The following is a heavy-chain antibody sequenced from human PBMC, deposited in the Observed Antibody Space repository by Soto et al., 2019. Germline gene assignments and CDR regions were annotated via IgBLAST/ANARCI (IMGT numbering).Heavy chain of an antibody. J-gene: IGHJ6*02. CDR1: CSTFSSYA. Sequence: SVKVSWKASCSTFSSYAISWVRQAPGQRLEWMGGIIPIFGTANYAQKFQGRVTITADESTSTAYMELSSLRSEDTAVYYCGYCSIYCWSWKGYYCGMVVWGQGTTVTGS. CDR2: IIPIFGTA. D-gene: IGHD2-2*01. CDR3: GYCSIYCWSWKGYYCGMVV. V-gene: IGHV1-69*13.